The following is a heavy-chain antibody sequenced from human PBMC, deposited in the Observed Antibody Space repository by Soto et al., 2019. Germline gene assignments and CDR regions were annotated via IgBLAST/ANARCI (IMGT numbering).Heavy chain of an antibody. D-gene: IGHD3-16*02. CDR2: FDPEDGET. CDR3: ATDHRRSDYVWGSYRYRRDAEETTFGY. V-gene: IGHV1-24*01. J-gene: IGHJ4*02. Sequence: QVQLVQSGAEVKKPGASVKVSCKVSGYTLTELSMHWVRQAPGKGLEWMGGFDPEDGETIYAQKFQGRVTMTEDTSTDTAYMELSSLRSEDTAVYYCATDHRRSDYVWGSYRYRRDAEETTFGYWGQGTLVTVSS. CDR1: GYTLTELS.